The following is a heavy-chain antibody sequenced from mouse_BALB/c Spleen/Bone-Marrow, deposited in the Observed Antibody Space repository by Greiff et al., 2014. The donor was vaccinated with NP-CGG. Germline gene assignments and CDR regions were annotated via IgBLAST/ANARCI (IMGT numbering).Heavy chain of an antibody. D-gene: IGHD1-1*01. V-gene: IGHV7-3*02. CDR2: IRNKANGYTT. CDR3: ARDGSSFYWFFDV. Sequence: EVQLEESGGGLVQPGGSLRLSCATSGFVFTDYYMSWVRQPPGKALELLAFIRNKANGYTTEYSVSVKVRFAISRDNSQSILYLQMNPLRAEDSATYYCARDGSSFYWFFDVRGAGTTVPVSS. CDR1: GFVFTDYY. J-gene: IGHJ1*01.